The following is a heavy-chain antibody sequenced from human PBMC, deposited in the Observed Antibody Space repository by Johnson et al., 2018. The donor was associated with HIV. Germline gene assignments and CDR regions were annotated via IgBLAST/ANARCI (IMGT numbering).Heavy chain of an antibody. CDR3: AKDTEAAAGTDDAFDI. CDR2: ISWNSGSI. V-gene: IGHV3-9*01. D-gene: IGHD6-13*01. Sequence: QLEESGGGLVQPGRSLRLSCAASGFTFDDYAMHWVRQAPGKGLEWVAGISWNSGSIGYADSVKGRFTISRDNAKNSLYLQMNSLRAEDTAVYYCAKDTEAAAGTDDAFDIWGQGTMVTVSS. J-gene: IGHJ3*02. CDR1: GFTFDDYA.